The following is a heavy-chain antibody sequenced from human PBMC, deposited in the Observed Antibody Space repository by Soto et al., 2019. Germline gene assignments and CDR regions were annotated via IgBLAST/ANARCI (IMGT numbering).Heavy chain of an antibody. CDR3: ARERADGGKIY. Sequence: SETLSLTCAVSGCSISSGGYSWSWIRQPPGKGLEWIGYIYHSGSTYYNPSLKSRVTISVDRSKNQFSLKLSSVTAADTAVYYCARERADGGKIYWGQGTLVTVSS. CDR2: IYHSGST. V-gene: IGHV4-30-2*01. CDR1: GCSISSGGYS. D-gene: IGHD2-15*01. J-gene: IGHJ4*02.